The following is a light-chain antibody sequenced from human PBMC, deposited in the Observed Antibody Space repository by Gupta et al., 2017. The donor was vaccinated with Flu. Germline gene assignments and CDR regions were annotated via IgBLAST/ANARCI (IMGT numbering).Light chain of an antibody. J-gene: IGLJ1*01. CDR1: SSDVGRSNS. CDR3: SSYTSVSTFYV. V-gene: IGLV2-14*03. CDR2: DVS. Sequence: QSALSQPASVSGSPGQSIPISCSGTSSDVGRSNSVSWYQQHPGKAPKLLIYDVSSRPSGVSGRFSGSKSGNTASLTISGLQAEDETDYYCSSYTSVSTFYVFGTGTKVTVL.